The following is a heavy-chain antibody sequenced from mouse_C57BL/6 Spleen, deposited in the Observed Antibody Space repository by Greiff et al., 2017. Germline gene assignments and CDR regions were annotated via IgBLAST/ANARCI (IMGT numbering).Heavy chain of an antibody. J-gene: IGHJ2*01. CDR3: ARNGYYDYFDY. CDR1: GFTFSDYG. V-gene: IGHV5-17*01. D-gene: IGHD2-3*01. Sequence: VQLQQSGGGLVKPGGSLKLSCAASGFTFSDYGMHWVRQAPEKGLEWVAYISSGSSTIYYADTVKGRFTISRDNAKNTLFLQMTSLRSEDTAMYYCARNGYYDYFDYWGQGTTLTVSS. CDR2: ISSGSSTI.